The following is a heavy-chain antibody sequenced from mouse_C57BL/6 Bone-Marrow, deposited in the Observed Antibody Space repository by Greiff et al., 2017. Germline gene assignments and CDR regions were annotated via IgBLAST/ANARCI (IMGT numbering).Heavy chain of an antibody. CDR2: IDPENGDT. Sequence: VQLQQSGAELVRPGASVKLSCTASGFNINDYYMPWVKQVPEPGLEWIGWIDPENGDTDYASKFQGQATITADKASNTAYLQLSSLTSEDTAVYYCTTVVHYWGQGTTLTVSS. D-gene: IGHD1-1*01. V-gene: IGHV14-4*01. CDR1: GFNINDYY. J-gene: IGHJ2*01. CDR3: TTVVHY.